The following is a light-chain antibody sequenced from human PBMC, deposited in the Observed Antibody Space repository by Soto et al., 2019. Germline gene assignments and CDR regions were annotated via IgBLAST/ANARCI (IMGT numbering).Light chain of an antibody. J-gene: IGKJ5*01. Sequence: DIVMSQTPLSLSVTPGQPASISCRSSQSPLSSGGETYIFWYLRRPGQSPQLLIYEVSNRISAVPDKFSGSGSGTDFTLKISRVEAEDAGVYYCMQSTQLPLTFGQGTRLEVK. V-gene: IGKV2D-29*02. CDR3: MQSTQLPLT. CDR1: QSPLSSGGETY. CDR2: EVS.